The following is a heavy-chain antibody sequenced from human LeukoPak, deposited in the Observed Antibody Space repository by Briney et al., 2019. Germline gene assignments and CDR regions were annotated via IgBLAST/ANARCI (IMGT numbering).Heavy chain of an antibody. Sequence: ASVKVSCKASGYTFTSYDINWVRHATGQGLEWMGWMNPNSGNTGYAQKFQGRVTMTRNTSISTAYMELSSLRSEYTAVYYCARGRNIVATIIGYWGQGTLVTVSS. V-gene: IGHV1-8*01. CDR3: ARGRNIVATIIGY. D-gene: IGHD5-12*01. CDR1: GYTFTSYD. CDR2: MNPNSGNT. J-gene: IGHJ4*02.